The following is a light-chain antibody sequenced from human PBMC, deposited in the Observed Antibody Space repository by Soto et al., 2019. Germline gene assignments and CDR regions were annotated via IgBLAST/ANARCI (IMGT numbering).Light chain of an antibody. CDR2: EVS. CDR3: RSYTGSSPVV. J-gene: IGLJ2*01. CDR1: SSDVGGYNY. V-gene: IGLV2-14*01. Sequence: QSVLTQPASVSGSPGQSITISCTGTSSDVGGYNYVSWYQQHPGKAPKLMIYEVSNRPSGVSHRFSGSKSGNTASLTISGLQDDEDDDYYCRSYTGSSPVVFGGGTKLTVL.